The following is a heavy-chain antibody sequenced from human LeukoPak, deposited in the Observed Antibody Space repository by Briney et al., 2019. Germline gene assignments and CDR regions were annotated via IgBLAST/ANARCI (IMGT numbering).Heavy chain of an antibody. V-gene: IGHV1-46*01. D-gene: IGHD6-13*01. J-gene: IGHJ5*02. Sequence: ASVKVSCMASGYTFTSYYMHWVRQAPGQGLEWMGIINPSGGSTSYAQKFQGRVTMTRDTSTSTVYMELSSLRSEDTAVYYCARDAESRSWYDPDWFDPWGRGTLVTVSS. CDR2: INPSGGST. CDR1: GYTFTSYY. CDR3: ARDAESRSWYDPDWFDP.